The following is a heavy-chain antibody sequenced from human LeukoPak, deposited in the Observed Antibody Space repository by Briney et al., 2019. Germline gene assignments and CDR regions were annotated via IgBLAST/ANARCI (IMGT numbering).Heavy chain of an antibody. CDR1: GGSISSGGYY. V-gene: IGHV4-30-2*01. Sequence: SETLSLTCTVSGGSISSGGYYWSWIRQPPGKGLEWIGYIYHSGSTYYNPSLKSRVTISVDRSKNQFSLKLSSVTAADTAVYYCARDLNRGTSGFDYWGQGTLVTVSS. CDR2: IYHSGST. D-gene: IGHD1-14*01. J-gene: IGHJ4*02. CDR3: ARDLNRGTSGFDY.